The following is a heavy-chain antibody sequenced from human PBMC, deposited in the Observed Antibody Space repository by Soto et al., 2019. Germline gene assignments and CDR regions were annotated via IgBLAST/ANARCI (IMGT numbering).Heavy chain of an antibody. CDR1: GGSISSGGYY. J-gene: IGHJ2*01. V-gene: IGHV4-31*03. Sequence: QVQLQESGPGLVKPSQTLSLTCTVSGGSISSGGYYWSWIRQHPGKGLEWIGYIYYSGSTYYNPSLRGRGTISVDTSKNQFPLKLSSVTAADTAVYYCASNYGDYMGRLLVGRSRGYFDLWGRGTLVTVSS. D-gene: IGHD4-17*01. CDR2: IYYSGST. CDR3: ASNYGDYMGRLLVGRSRGYFDL.